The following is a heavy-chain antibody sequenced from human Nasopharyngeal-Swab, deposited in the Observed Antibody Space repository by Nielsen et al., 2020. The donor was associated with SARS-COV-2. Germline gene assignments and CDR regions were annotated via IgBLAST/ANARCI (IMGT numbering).Heavy chain of an antibody. CDR1: GDSIAYSTFY. J-gene: IGHJ4*02. V-gene: IGHV4-39*01. CDR3: VRSSSWYYFDY. D-gene: IGHD6-13*01. CDR2: IYYNGNT. Sequence: SETLSLTCTVSGDSIAYSTFYWGWIRQLPGKGLEWIGNIYYNGNTYQNPSLKSRLTISVDKSKNQFSLQLSSVTAADTAVYYCVRSSSWYYFDYWAQGTQVTVSS.